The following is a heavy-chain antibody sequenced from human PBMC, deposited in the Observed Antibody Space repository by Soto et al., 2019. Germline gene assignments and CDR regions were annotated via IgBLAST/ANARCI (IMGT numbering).Heavy chain of an antibody. J-gene: IGHJ4*02. CDR3: AKVHLTATVTAVGY. V-gene: IGHV3-30*18. Sequence: QVQLVESGGGVVQPGRSLRLSCAASGFTFSNYGMHWVRQAPGKGLEWVAVISYHGSDKYYADSVKGRFTISRDNSKNTLYLQMDSLRAQDRAVYYCAKVHLTATVTAVGYWGQGALVTVSS. D-gene: IGHD2-21*02. CDR2: ISYHGSDK. CDR1: GFTFSNYG.